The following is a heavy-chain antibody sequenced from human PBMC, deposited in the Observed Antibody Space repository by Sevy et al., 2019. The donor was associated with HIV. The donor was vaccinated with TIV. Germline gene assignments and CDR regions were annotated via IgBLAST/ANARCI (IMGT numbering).Heavy chain of an antibody. CDR3: ARSIGEGPLRFLECLLPGDY. V-gene: IGHV3-21*01. Sequence: GSLRLSCAASGFTFSAYNMIWVRRAPGKGLEWVSSISSSSDYKYYADSMKGRFTISRDNAKNSLSPQMDSLRAEETAVYYCARSIGEGPLRFLECLLPGDYWGQGTLVTVSS. J-gene: IGHJ4*02. CDR1: GFTFSAYN. D-gene: IGHD3-3*01. CDR2: ISSSSDYK.